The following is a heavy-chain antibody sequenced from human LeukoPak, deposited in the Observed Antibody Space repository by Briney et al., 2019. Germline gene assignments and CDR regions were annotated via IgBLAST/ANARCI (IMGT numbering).Heavy chain of an antibody. CDR1: GDSITSSAFY. D-gene: IGHD3-10*01. J-gene: IGHJ4*02. V-gene: IGHV4-39*07. Sequence: SETLSLTCTVSGDSITSSAFYWGWIRQAPGKGLEWIGNIFHGGNTHYNPSLKSRVSISVDRSKNQVSLNLSSVTAADTAVYYCARDRYGSGSYYDYWGQGTLVTVSS. CDR2: IFHGGNT. CDR3: ARDRYGSGSYYDY.